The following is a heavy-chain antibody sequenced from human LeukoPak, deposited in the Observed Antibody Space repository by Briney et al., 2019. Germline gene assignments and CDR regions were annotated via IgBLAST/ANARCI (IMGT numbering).Heavy chain of an antibody. J-gene: IGHJ5*02. Sequence: ASVKVSCTASGGTFSSYAISWVRQAPGQGLEWMGGIIPIFGTANYAQKFQGRVTITADESTSTAYMELSSLRSEDTAVYYCARSSYYYYYDSSGYYWFDPWGQGTLVTVSS. D-gene: IGHD3-22*01. V-gene: IGHV1-69*13. CDR2: IIPIFGTA. CDR3: ARSSYYYYYDSSGYYWFDP. CDR1: GGTFSSYA.